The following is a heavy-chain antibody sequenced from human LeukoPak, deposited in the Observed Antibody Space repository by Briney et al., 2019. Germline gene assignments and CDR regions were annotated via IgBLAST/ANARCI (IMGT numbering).Heavy chain of an antibody. CDR3: ARERLFGVVIISNYYYYMDV. CDR2: IYTSGST. CDR1: GGSISRGSYY. D-gene: IGHD3-3*01. Sequence: PSETLSLTCTVSGGSISRGSYYGSWIRQPAGKGLEWIGRIYTSGSTNYNPSRKSRVTISVDSSKNQFSLKLSSVTAADTAVYYCARERLFGVVIISNYYYYMDVWGKGTTVTVSS. V-gene: IGHV4-61*02. J-gene: IGHJ6*03.